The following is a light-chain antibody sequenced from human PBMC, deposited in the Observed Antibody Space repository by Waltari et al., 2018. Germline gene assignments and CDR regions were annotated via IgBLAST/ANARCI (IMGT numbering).Light chain of an antibody. Sequence: QSVLTQPPSGSGTPGQRVTISCSGSSSNIGSNYVYWYQQLPGTAPRLLIYRNNQRPSGVPGRFSGSRSGTSASLAISGLRSDDEADYYCAAWDDTLSGVVFGGGTKLTVL. J-gene: IGLJ2*01. CDR3: AAWDDTLSGVV. CDR1: SSNIGSNY. CDR2: RNN. V-gene: IGLV1-47*01.